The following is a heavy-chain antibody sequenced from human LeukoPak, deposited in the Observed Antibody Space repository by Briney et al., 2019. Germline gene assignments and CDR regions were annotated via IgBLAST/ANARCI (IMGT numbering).Heavy chain of an antibody. D-gene: IGHD6-13*01. CDR3: VSGGIASIGFDS. J-gene: IGHJ4*02. CDR1: GYTFTRYG. V-gene: IGHV1-18*01. Sequence: ASVKVSFKASGYTFTRYGISWVRQAPGQELEWMGWSSPYNGNTNYAQNFQGRVTMTTDTSTNTAYMELRSLRSDDTAVYFCVSGGIASIGFDSWGQGTLVTVSS. CDR2: SSPYNGNT.